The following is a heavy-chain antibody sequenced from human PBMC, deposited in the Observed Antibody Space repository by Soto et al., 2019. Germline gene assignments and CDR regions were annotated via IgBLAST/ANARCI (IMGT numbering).Heavy chain of an antibody. V-gene: IGHV3-21*01. D-gene: IGHD2-2*02. CDR3: ARGAYTHATVTALSH. CDR2: IGTSRNYI. CDR1: GFTFSSYT. Sequence: EVYLVESGGGPVKPGGSLRLSCEASGFTFSSYTMTWVRQVPGKGPEWVSSIGTSRNYIYYADSVKGRFTISRDNAKNSLYLQMDSLRVEDTAVYSCARGAYTHATVTALSHWGLGTLVTVSS. J-gene: IGHJ4*02.